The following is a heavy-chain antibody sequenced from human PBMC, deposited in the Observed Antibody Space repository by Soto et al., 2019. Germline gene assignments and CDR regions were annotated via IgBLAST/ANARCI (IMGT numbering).Heavy chain of an antibody. CDR2: IYYSGST. D-gene: IGHD4-17*01. J-gene: IGHJ4*02. CDR3: ATNGDPCEAYFDY. Sequence: PSETLSLTCTVSGGSISSGDYYWSWIRQPPGKGLEWIGYIYYSGSTYYNPSLKSRVTISVDTSKNQFSLKLSSVTAADTAVYYYATNGDPCEAYFDYWSQGTLVTVCS. V-gene: IGHV4-30-4*01. CDR1: GGSISSGDYY.